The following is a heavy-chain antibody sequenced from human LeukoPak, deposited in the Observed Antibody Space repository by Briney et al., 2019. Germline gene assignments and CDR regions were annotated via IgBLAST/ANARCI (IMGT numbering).Heavy chain of an antibody. V-gene: IGHV1-18*01. CDR1: GYTFTSYG. J-gene: IGHJ4*02. CDR3: AKERGNIYSGNYYRLPDL. D-gene: IGHD1-26*01. CDR2: ISAYNGNT. Sequence: GASVKVSCKASGYTFTSYGISWVRQAPGQGLEWMGWISAYNGNTNYAQKLQGRVTMTTDTSTSTAYMELSGLRSEDTAVYYCAKERGNIYSGNYYRLPDLWGQGTLVTVSS.